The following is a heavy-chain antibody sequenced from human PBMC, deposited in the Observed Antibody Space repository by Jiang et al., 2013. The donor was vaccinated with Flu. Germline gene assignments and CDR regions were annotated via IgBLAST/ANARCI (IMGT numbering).Heavy chain of an antibody. J-gene: IGHJ4*02. CDR3: DESAYYGFGSSPYYFDY. CDR1: GFTFSSYA. CDR2: IGGSGDSK. Sequence: VQLVESGEGLVQPGGSLRLSCAASGFTFSSYAMSWVRQAPGKGLEWVSAIGGSGDSKYYADSVKGRFTISRDNSKNTLYLQMNSLRAEDTAVYYCDESAYYGFGSSPYYFDYWGQGTLVTVSS. V-gene: IGHV3-23*04. D-gene: IGHD3-10*01.